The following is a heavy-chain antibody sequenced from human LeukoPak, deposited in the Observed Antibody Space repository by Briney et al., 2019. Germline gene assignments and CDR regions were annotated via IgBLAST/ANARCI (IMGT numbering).Heavy chain of an antibody. CDR3: ARGQVDYDFWSGYPLGYFDY. D-gene: IGHD3-3*01. J-gene: IGHJ4*02. V-gene: IGHV4-34*01. CDR1: GFTFSNFW. CDR2: INHSGST. Sequence: GSLRLSCTASGFTFSNFWMGWVRQPPGKGLEWIGEINHSGSTNYNPSLKSRVTISVDTSKNQFSLKLSSVTAADTAVYYCARGQVDYDFWSGYPLGYFDYWGQGTLVTVSS.